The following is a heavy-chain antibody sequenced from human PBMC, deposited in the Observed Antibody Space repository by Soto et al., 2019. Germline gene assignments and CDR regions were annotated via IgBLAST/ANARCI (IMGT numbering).Heavy chain of an antibody. V-gene: IGHV2-5*02. CDR3: VQSRCGGDCLQSYSSHSYYGLDV. CDR2: IYWDDDK. D-gene: IGHD2-21*02. CDR1: GFSFSSIGEG. J-gene: IGHJ6*02. Sequence: QITLKESGPTLVKPTQTLTLTCTFPGFSFSSIGEGVGWIRQPPGKALEWLALIYWDDDKPYSPSLKSRLTNTKDTAKNQVVLTMTNMDPVDTATYYCVQSRCGGDCLQSYSSHSYYGLDVWGQGTTVTVSS.